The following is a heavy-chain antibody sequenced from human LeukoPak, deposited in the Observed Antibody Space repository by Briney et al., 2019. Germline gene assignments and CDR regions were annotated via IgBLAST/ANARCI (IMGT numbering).Heavy chain of an antibody. CDR3: ARVGNSGSPGQYYYYGMDV. J-gene: IGHJ6*02. Sequence: GGSLRLSCAASGFTFSDYYMDWVRQAPGKGLEWVGRSRNKANSYTTEYDASVKGRFIISRDESKDSLYLQMNSLKTEDTAVYYCARVGNSGSPGQYYYYGMDVWGQGTTVTVSS. CDR2: SRNKANSYTT. V-gene: IGHV3-72*01. CDR1: GFTFSDYY. D-gene: IGHD1-26*01.